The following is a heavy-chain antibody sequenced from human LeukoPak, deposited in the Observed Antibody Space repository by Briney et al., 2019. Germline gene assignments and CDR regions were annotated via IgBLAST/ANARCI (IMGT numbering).Heavy chain of an antibody. Sequence: PGGSLRLSCAASGFTFSSSAMSWVRQAPGKGLEWVSSISNSGDKTYYADSVKGRFTISRDNSKNTLYLQMISLRAEDTALYYCAMGYFYDYWGQGTLVTVSS. CDR1: GFTFSSSA. CDR3: AMGYFYDY. J-gene: IGHJ4*02. V-gene: IGHV3-23*01. CDR2: ISNSGDKT.